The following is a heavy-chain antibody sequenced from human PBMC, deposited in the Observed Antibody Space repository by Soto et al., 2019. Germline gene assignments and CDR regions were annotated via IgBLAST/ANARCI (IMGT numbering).Heavy chain of an antibody. CDR2: ISYDGSNK. CDR3: AKDQGPYYYDHPHPFDY. J-gene: IGHJ4*02. D-gene: IGHD3-22*01. CDR1: GFTFSSYG. V-gene: IGHV3-30*18. Sequence: GGSLRLSCAASGFTFSSYGMHWVRQAPGKGLEWVAVISYDGSNKYYADSVKGRFTISRDNSKNTLYLQMNSLRAEDTAVYYCAKDQGPYYYDHPHPFDYWGQGTLVTVSS.